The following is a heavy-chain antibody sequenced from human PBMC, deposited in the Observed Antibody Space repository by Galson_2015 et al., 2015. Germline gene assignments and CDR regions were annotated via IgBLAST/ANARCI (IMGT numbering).Heavy chain of an antibody. J-gene: IGHJ5*02. CDR1: GFTFSSYG. Sequence: SLRLSCAASGFTFSSYGMHWVRQAPGKGLEWVAVISYDGSNKYYVDSVKGRFTISRDNSKNTLYLQMNSLRAEDTAVYYCAKDFRAYGSGPNWFDPWGQGTLVTVSS. CDR2: ISYDGSNK. V-gene: IGHV3-30*18. CDR3: AKDFRAYGSGPNWFDP. D-gene: IGHD3-10*01.